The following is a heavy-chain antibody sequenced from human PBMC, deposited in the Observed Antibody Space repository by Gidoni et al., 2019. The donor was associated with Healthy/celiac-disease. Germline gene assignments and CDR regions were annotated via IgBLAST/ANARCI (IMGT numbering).Heavy chain of an antibody. J-gene: IGHJ4*02. Sequence: RQAPGQGLEWMGWISAYNGNTNYAQKPHGRVTMNTDTSTSTAYMELRSQRSDDTAVYYCARESGGGGSPPGYWGQGNLVTVSS. CDR2: ISAYNGNT. CDR3: ARESGGGGSPPGY. V-gene: IGHV1-18*01. D-gene: IGHD1-26*01.